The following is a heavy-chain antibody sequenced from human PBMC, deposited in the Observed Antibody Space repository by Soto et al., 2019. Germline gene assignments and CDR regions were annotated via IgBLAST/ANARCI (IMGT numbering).Heavy chain of an antibody. V-gene: IGHV3-30*18. CDR3: AKDQNLVFRYYGSGATGAFDI. J-gene: IGHJ3*02. Sequence: GGSLRLSCAASGFIFSSYGMHWVRQAPGKGLEWVAVISYDGSNKYYADSVKGRFTISRDNSKNTLYLQMNSLRAEDTAVYYCAKDQNLVFRYYGSGATGAFDIWGQGTMVTVSS. CDR1: GFIFSSYG. CDR2: ISYDGSNK. D-gene: IGHD3-10*01.